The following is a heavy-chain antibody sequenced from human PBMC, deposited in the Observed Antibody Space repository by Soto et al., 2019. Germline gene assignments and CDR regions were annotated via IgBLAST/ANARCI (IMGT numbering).Heavy chain of an antibody. CDR2: VWSDGNLK. D-gene: IGHD1-1*01. CDR1: GFTFDAYG. Sequence: QVQLVESGGGVVQPGGSLRLSCAASGFTFDAYGFHWVRQAPGKGVEWVAVVWSDGNLKYYADSVKGRFTISRDSSKSALNLQMNSLRADDTVVYYCARIQLDTIMALDYWGQGTLVTVSS. V-gene: IGHV3-33*01. CDR3: ARIQLDTIMALDY. J-gene: IGHJ4*02.